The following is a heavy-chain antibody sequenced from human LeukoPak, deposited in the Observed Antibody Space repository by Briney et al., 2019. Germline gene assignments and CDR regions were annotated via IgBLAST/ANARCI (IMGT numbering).Heavy chain of an antibody. CDR2: IYYSGST. V-gene: IGHV4-59*01. J-gene: IGHJ6*03. CDR3: ARAPYDFWSGYPIGWYYYYMDV. D-gene: IGHD3-3*01. Sequence: SETLSLTCTVSGGSISSYYWSWIRQPPGKGLGWIGYIYYSGSTNYNPSLKSRATISVDTSKNQFSLKLSSVTAADTAVYYCARAPYDFWSGYPIGWYYYYMDVWGKGTTVTVSS. CDR1: GGSISSYY.